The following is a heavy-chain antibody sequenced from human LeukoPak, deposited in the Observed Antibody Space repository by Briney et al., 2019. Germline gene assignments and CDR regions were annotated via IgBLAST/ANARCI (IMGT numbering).Heavy chain of an antibody. CDR1: GDSLNSGGFY. D-gene: IGHD2-2*01. Sequence: SETLSLTCTVSGDSLNSGGFYWSWIRQPPGKGLQWIGNIYHGQIISFNPSFKGRVAISVDRSQNQFSLRMNSVTAADSAVYYCAREGLQYHFDFWGQGTLVTVSS. J-gene: IGHJ4*02. CDR3: AREGLQYHFDF. V-gene: IGHV4-30-2*01. CDR2: IYHGQII.